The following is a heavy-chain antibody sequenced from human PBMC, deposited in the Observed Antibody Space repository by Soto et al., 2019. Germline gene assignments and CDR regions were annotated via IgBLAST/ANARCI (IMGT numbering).Heavy chain of an antibody. J-gene: IGHJ3*02. CDR3: ARDGYGDYAHDAFDI. Sequence: GASVKVSCKASGYTFTGYYMHWVRQAPGQGLEWMGWINPNSGGTNYAQKFQGWATMTRDTSISTAYMELSRLRSDDTAVYYCARDGYGDYAHDAFDIWGQGTMVTVSS. D-gene: IGHD4-17*01. CDR2: INPNSGGT. CDR1: GYTFTGYY. V-gene: IGHV1-2*04.